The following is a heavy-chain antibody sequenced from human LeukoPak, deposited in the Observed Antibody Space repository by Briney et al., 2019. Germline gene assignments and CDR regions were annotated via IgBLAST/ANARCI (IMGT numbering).Heavy chain of an antibody. V-gene: IGHV3-21*01. CDR1: GFTFSSYS. D-gene: IGHD2-2*01. Sequence: GGSLRLSCAASGFTFSSYSMNWVRQAPGKGMEWVSSISSSSSYIYYADSVKGRFTISRDNAKNSLYLQMNSLRAEDTAVYYCARDKYCSSTSCPALADAFDIWGQGTMVTVSS. CDR2: ISSSSSYI. J-gene: IGHJ3*02. CDR3: ARDKYCSSTSCPALADAFDI.